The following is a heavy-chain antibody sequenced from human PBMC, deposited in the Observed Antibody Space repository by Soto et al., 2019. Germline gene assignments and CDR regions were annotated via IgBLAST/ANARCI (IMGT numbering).Heavy chain of an antibody. CDR2: ISGSGGST. D-gene: IGHD3-16*01. Sequence: GSLRLSCAASGFNFNSYAMSWVRQAPGKGLEWVSGISGSGGSTMYADSVKGRFTISRDNSKNTLYLQMNALRAEDTAVYYCAKGFGAPPTPYYFDYWGQGTPVTVSS. J-gene: IGHJ4*02. CDR1: GFNFNSYA. CDR3: AKGFGAPPTPYYFDY. V-gene: IGHV3-23*01.